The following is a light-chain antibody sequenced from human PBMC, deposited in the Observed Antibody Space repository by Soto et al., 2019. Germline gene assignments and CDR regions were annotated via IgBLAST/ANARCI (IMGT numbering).Light chain of an antibody. CDR3: QQYVSIPLT. CDR2: GAS. CDR1: QSVSSSY. J-gene: IGKJ4*01. Sequence: EIVLTQSPATLSLSPGERATLSCRASQSVSSSYLAWYQQKPGQAPRLLIYGASSRATGIPDRFSGSGSGTDFTLTISRLEPEDLAVYYCQQYVSIPLTFGGGTKVDIK. V-gene: IGKV3-20*01.